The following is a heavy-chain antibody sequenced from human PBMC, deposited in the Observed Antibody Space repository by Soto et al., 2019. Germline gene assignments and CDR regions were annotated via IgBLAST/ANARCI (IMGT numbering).Heavy chain of an antibody. V-gene: IGHV4-39*01. CDR1: GGSISSSSSY. J-gene: IGHJ5*02. CDR3: ARTRAVWFDP. Sequence: GGSISSSSSYWAWIRQPPGKGPEWIGSAYYSGTTYYNPSLKSRVTISVDTSKNQFSLKLSSVTAADTAVYYCARTRAVWFDPWGQGTLVTVSS. D-gene: IGHD6-19*01. CDR2: AYYSGTT.